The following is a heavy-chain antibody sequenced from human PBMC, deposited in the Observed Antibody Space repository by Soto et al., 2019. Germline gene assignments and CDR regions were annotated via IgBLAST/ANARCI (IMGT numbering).Heavy chain of an antibody. CDR3: ARDSFPLNWNYLFDY. D-gene: IGHD1-7*01. V-gene: IGHV3-30*04. CDR2: ISYDGRTK. J-gene: IGHJ4*02. CDR1: GFTFSSYA. Sequence: GGSLRLSCAASGFTFSSYAIHWVRQAPGKGLEWAAVISYDGRTKYYADSVKGRFTISRDKSKNTLYLQMNSLRAEDTAVYYCARDSFPLNWNYLFDYWGQGTLVTVSS.